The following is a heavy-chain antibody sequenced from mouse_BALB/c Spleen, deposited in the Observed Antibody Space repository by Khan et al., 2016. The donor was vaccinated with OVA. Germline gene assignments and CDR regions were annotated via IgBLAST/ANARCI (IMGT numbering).Heavy chain of an antibody. CDR3: AKDPPYYTMDY. CDR2: IWAGGSK. J-gene: IGHJ4*01. Sequence: VQLVESGPGLVAPSQSLSITCTVSGFSLTDYAVSWIRQPPGKGLEWLGVIWAGGSKYYNLALKYSLSISKANSKSQVFLKMNSLQTDDTAMYYYAKDPPYYTMDYWGQGTSVTVSS. CDR1: GFSLTDYA. V-gene: IGHV2-6-5*01.